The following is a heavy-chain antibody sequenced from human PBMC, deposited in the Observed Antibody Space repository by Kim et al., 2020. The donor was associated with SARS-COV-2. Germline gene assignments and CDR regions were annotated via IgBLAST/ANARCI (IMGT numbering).Heavy chain of an antibody. V-gene: IGHV3-53*01. J-gene: IGHJ6*02. Sequence: ADSVKGRFTISRDNSKNTLYLQMNSLRAEDTAVYYCARDGYSYYYYGMDVWGQGTTVTVSS. CDR3: ARDGYSYYYYGMDV. D-gene: IGHD1-1*01.